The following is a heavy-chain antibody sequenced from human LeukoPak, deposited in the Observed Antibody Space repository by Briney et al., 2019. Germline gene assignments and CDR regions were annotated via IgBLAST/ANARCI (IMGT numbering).Heavy chain of an antibody. CDR1: GFTFSSYA. Sequence: HPGRSLRLSCAASGFTFSSYAMHWVRQAPGKGLEGVAVISYDGSNKYYADSVKGRFTISRDNSKNTLYLQMNSLRAEDTAVYYCARDRSRSMVRGVTDYWGQGTLVTVSS. V-gene: IGHV3-30-3*01. CDR2: ISYDGSNK. J-gene: IGHJ4*02. D-gene: IGHD3-10*01. CDR3: ARDRSRSMVRGVTDY.